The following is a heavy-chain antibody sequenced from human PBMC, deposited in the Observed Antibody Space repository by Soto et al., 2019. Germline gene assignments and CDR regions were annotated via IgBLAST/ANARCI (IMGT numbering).Heavy chain of an antibody. CDR2: IYYSGST. Sequence: QVQLQESGPGLVKPSQTLSLTCTVSGGSISSGGYYWSWIRQHPGKGLEWIGYIYYSGSTYYNPSLKSRVTISVATSKNQFALKLSSVTAADTAVYYCARLTYYYDSSGYVGVPTRLEYQDYWGQGTLVTVSS. D-gene: IGHD3-22*01. CDR3: ARLTYYYDSSGYVGVPTRLEYQDY. V-gene: IGHV4-31*03. CDR1: GGSISSGGYY. J-gene: IGHJ4*02.